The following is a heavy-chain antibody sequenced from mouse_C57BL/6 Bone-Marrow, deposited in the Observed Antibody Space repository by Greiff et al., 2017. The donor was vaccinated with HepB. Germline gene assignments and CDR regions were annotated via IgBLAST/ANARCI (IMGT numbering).Heavy chain of an antibody. D-gene: IGHD1-1*01. CDR1: GYTFTDYY. CDR2: INPNNGGT. J-gene: IGHJ1*03. CDR3: ARESDYYGSRDWYFDV. Sequence: EVQLQQSGPELVKPGASVKISCKASGYTFTDYYMNWVKQSHGKSLEWIGDINPNNGGTSYNQKFKGKATLTVDKSSSTAYMELRSLTSEDSAVYYCARESDYYGSRDWYFDVWGTGTTVTVSS. V-gene: IGHV1-26*01.